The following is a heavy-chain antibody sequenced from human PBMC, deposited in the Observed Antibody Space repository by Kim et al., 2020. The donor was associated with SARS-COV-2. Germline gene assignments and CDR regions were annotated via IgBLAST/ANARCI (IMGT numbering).Heavy chain of an antibody. Sequence: GGSLRLSCTASGFTFGDYAMSWVRQAPGKGLEWVGFIRSKAYGGTTEYAASVKGRFTISRDDSKSIAYLQMNSLKTEDTAVYYCTRKAGGDYFHYFDYWGQGTLVTVSS. CDR3: TRKAGGDYFHYFDY. V-gene: IGHV3-49*04. CDR1: GFTFGDYA. CDR2: IRSKAYGGTT. D-gene: IGHD2-21*02. J-gene: IGHJ4*02.